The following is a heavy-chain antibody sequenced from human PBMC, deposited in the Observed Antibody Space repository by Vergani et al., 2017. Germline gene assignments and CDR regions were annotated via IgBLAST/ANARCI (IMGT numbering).Heavy chain of an antibody. Sequence: QESGPGLVKPSETLSLTCTVSGGSISSYYWSWIRQPPGKALEWLAHIFSNDEKSYSTSLKSRLTISKDTSKSQVVLTMTNMDPVDTATYYCARIHRYYDYVWGSYRYLDYWGQGTLVTVSS. CDR2: IFSNDEK. V-gene: IGHV2-26*01. CDR3: ARIHRYYDYVWGSYRYLDY. CDR1: GGSISSYYW. D-gene: IGHD3-16*02. J-gene: IGHJ4*02.